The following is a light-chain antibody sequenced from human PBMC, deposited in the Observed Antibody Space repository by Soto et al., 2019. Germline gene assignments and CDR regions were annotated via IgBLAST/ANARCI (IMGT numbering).Light chain of an antibody. V-gene: IGLV2-14*03. CDR2: DVT. Sequence: QSALTQPASASASPGQSITISCTGTSSDIGIYNFVSWYQQHPGKAPKLLVYDVTNRPSGVSNRFSGSKSGSTASLTISGLQAEDEADYYCTSYTNTNTLVFGGGTKVTVL. CDR3: TSYTNTNTLV. CDR1: SSDIGIYNF. J-gene: IGLJ2*01.